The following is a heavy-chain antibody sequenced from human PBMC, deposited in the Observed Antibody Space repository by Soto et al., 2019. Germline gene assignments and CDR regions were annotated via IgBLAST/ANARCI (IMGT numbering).Heavy chain of an antibody. CDR3: AAGIAAAGYYYYGMDV. V-gene: IGHV1-58*01. J-gene: IGHJ6*02. D-gene: IGHD6-13*01. Sequence: GASVKVSCKASGFTFTSSAVQWVRQARGQRLEWIGWIVVGSGNTNYAQKFQERVTITRDMSTSTAYMELSSLRSEDTAVYYCAAGIAAAGYYYYGMDVWRQGTTVTVSS. CDR2: IVVGSGNT. CDR1: GFTFTSSA.